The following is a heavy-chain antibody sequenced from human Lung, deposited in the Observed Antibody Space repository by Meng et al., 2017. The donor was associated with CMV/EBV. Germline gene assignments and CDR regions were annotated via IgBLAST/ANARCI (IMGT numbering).Heavy chain of an antibody. CDR3: AKVRSGWYYDY. CDR2: IYSGDSSI. Sequence: GESXKISCAASGFTFSSYAMSWVRQAPGKGLEWVSFIYSGDSSISYADSVKGRFTISRDNSKNTLYLQMNSLRAEDTAVYYCAKVRSGWYYDYWGQGTLVTVSS. CDR1: GFTFSSYA. D-gene: IGHD6-19*01. J-gene: IGHJ4*02. V-gene: IGHV3-23*03.